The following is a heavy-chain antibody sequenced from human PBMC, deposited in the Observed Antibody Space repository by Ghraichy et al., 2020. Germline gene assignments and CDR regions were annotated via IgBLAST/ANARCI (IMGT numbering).Heavy chain of an antibody. D-gene: IGHD1-1*01. CDR2: IYYSGST. J-gene: IGHJ5*02. CDR3: ARGEEGTDNWFDP. CDR1: GGSISSGGYY. V-gene: IGHV4-31*03. Sequence: SETLSLTCTVSGGSISSGGYYWSWIRQHPGKGLAWIGYIYYSGSTYYNPSLKSRVTISVDTSKNQFSLKLSSVTAADTAVYYCARGEEGTDNWFDPWGQGTLVTVSS.